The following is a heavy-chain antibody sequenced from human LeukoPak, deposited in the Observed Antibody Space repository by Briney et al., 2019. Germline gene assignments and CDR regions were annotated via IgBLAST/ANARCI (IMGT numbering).Heavy chain of an antibody. V-gene: IGHV4-30-4*01. Sequence: PSETLSLTCTVSGGSISSGDYYWSWIRQPPGKGLEWIGYIYYSGSTYYNPSLKSRVTISVDTSRNQFSLKLNSVTAADTAVYYCAREGLGSGSDPWGQGTLVTVSS. CDR2: IYYSGST. CDR3: AREGLGSGSDP. J-gene: IGHJ5*02. D-gene: IGHD3-10*01. CDR1: GGSISSGDYY.